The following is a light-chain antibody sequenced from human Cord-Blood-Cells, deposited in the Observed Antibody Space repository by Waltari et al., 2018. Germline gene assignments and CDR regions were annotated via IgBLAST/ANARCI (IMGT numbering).Light chain of an antibody. J-gene: IGKJ2*01. CDR1: QSVLYSSNNKNY. V-gene: IGKV4-1*01. Sequence: DIVMTQSPDSLAVSLGERATINCKSSQSVLYSSNNKNYLAWYQQKPGQPPKLLIYWASTRESGVPDRFSGSRSGTDFTLTINSLQAEDVAVYYCQQYYSTPPYTFGQGTKLEIK. CDR3: QQYYSTPPYT. CDR2: WAS.